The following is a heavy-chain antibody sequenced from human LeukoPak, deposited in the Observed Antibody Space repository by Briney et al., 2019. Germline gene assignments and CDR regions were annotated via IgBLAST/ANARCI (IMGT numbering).Heavy chain of an antibody. D-gene: IGHD3-10*01. CDR1: GFTFSSYS. Sequence: GGSLRLSCAASGFTFSSYSMNWVRQAPGKGLEWVAVISYDGSNKYYADSVKGRFTISRDNSKNTLYLQMNSLRAEDTAVYYCAKDLAWRRITIWLPDYWGQGTLVTVSS. V-gene: IGHV3-30*18. CDR3: AKDLAWRRITIWLPDY. J-gene: IGHJ4*02. CDR2: ISYDGSNK.